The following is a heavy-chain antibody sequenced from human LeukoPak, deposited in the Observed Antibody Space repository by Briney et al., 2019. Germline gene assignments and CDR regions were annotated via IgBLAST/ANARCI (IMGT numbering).Heavy chain of an antibody. V-gene: IGHV3-74*01. CDR2: INSDGSWT. CDR1: GNYW. J-gene: IGHJ4*02. CDR3: VSFYEAY. Sequence: GGSLRLSCAASGNYWMHWVRHAPGKGLVWVSHINSDGSWTSYADSVKGRFTISKDNAKNTVYLQMNNLRAEDTAVYYCVSFYEAYWGRGTLVTVSS. D-gene: IGHD2/OR15-2a*01.